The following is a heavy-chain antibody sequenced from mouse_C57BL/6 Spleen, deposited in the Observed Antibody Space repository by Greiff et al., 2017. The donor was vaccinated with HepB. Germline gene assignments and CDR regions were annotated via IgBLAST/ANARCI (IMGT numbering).Heavy chain of an antibody. J-gene: IGHJ1*03. CDR1: GYTFTDYY. V-gene: IGHV1-26*01. CDR2: INPNNGGT. D-gene: IGHD1-1*01. Sequence: EVQLQQSGPELVKPGASVKISCKASGYTFTDYYMNWVKQSHGKSLEWIGDINPNNGGTSYNQKFKGKATLTVDKSSSTAYMELRSLTSEDSAVYYCAREGDTTVVAHFDVWGTGTTVTVSS. CDR3: AREGDTTVVAHFDV.